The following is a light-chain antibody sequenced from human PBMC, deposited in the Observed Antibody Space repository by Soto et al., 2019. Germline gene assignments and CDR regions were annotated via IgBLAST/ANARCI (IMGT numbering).Light chain of an antibody. CDR2: AAS. Sequence: DIHFTYXPSFXXSSXXYIFTXXXLASQSIANYLNWYQQKPGKAPKLLIYAASTLQSGVPSKFSGSGFGTDFTLTISSLQTEDFATYFCQQNYSPPPITFGQGTRLEIK. J-gene: IGKJ5*01. CDR3: QQNYSPPPIT. V-gene: IGKV1-39*01. CDR1: QSIANY.